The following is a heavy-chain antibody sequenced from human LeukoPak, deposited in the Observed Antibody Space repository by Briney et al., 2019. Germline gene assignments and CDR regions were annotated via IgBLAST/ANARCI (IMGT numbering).Heavy chain of an antibody. Sequence: GGSLRPSCAASGFTFSNAWMSWVRQAPGKGLEWVGRIKSKTDGGTTDYTAPVKGRFTISRDDSENTLYLQMNSLKIEDTAVYYCTTDPHYYDSGYDYWGQGTLVTVSS. V-gene: IGHV3-15*01. CDR1: GFTFSNAW. CDR3: TTDPHYYDSGYDY. J-gene: IGHJ4*02. D-gene: IGHD3-10*01. CDR2: IKSKTDGGTT.